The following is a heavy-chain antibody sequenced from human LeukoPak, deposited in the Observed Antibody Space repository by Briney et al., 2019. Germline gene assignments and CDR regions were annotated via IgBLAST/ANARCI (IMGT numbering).Heavy chain of an antibody. CDR1: GFTFSTYG. D-gene: IGHD2-2*01. CDR3: AKDLGRHCSYTSCIGDY. CDR2: IRYDGSIK. V-gene: IGHV3-30*02. Sequence: PGGSLRLSCAASGFTFSTYGMHWVRQAPGKGLEWVAFIRYDGSIKYYADSVKGRFTISRDNSKNTLYLQMNSQRAEDTAVYYCAKDLGRHCSYTSCIGDYWGQGTLVTVSS. J-gene: IGHJ4*02.